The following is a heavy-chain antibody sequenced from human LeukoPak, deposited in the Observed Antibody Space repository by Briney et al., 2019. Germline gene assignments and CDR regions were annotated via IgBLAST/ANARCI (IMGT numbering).Heavy chain of an antibody. CDR1: RFTVSSNY. Sequence: GGSLRLSCAASRFTVSSNYTSWVRQAPGKGLEWVSGIYSGGSTYYADSVRGRFTISRDNSKNTLYLQMNSLRADDTAVYYCARHSPVGIFYFDYWGQGTLVTVSS. D-gene: IGHD1-26*01. CDR2: IYSGGST. V-gene: IGHV3-66*04. J-gene: IGHJ4*02. CDR3: ARHSPVGIFYFDY.